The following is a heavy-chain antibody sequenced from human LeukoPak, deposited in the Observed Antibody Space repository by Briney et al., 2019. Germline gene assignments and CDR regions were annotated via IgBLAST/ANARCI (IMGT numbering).Heavy chain of an antibody. CDR1: GYTFTGYY. V-gene: IGHV1-2*02. CDR3: AREGDRHCTLDS. D-gene: IGHD2-2*01. J-gene: IGHJ4*02. Sequence: GASVKVSCKASGYTFTGYYIHWVRQAPGQGLEWMGWINPNNGGTNYAQKLQGRVTMTRDTSISTAYMELNRLTSDDTAVYYCAREGDRHCTLDSWGRGTLVTVSS. CDR2: INPNNGGT.